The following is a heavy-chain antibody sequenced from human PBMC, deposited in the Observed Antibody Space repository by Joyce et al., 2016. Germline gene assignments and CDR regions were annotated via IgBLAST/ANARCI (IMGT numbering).Heavy chain of an antibody. V-gene: IGHV2-5*02. J-gene: IGHJ6*03. D-gene: IGHD3-10*01. CDR1: GFSLDTRGVS. CDR3: AHSRNASGSYPGYSFYCYMGV. CDR2: IYWDKDK. Sequence: QITLKESGPTLAKPTQTLTLTCNFTGFSLDTRGVSVGWVRQPPGKALEWLALIYWDKDKRDSPSLQSKLTIAKDTSKNQVVITMTNLEHVDTATYYCAHSRNASGSYPGYSFYCYMGVWGKGTTVAVSS.